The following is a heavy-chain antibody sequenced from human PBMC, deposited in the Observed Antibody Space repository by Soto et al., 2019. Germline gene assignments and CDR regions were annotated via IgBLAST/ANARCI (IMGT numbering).Heavy chain of an antibody. V-gene: IGHV5-51*01. Sequence: PGESLKISCKGSGYRFTSYWIYWMRQMPVKGLECVGIIYPDDSDIRYSPSFHGHVTISADRSSSTAFLQWSSLKASDTAIYYCARSLYCLGSSCYLDNWVRPIRVTDSS. J-gene: IGHJ4*02. CDR3: ARSLYCLGSSCYLDN. CDR2: IYPDDSDI. CDR1: GYRFTSYW. D-gene: IGHD3-10*01.